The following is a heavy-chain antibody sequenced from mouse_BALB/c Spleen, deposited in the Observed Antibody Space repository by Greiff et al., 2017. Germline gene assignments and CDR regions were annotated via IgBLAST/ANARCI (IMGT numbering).Heavy chain of an antibody. D-gene: IGHD2-1*01. Sequence: QVQLKQSGAELVRPGTSVKVSCKASGYAFTNYLIEWVKQRPGQGLEWIGVINPGSGGTNYNEKFKGKATLTADKSSSTAYMQLSSLTSDDSAVYFCARYDGNYRFAYWGQGTLVTVSA. CDR2: INPGSGGT. CDR3: ARYDGNYRFAY. CDR1: GYAFTNYL. V-gene: IGHV1-54*01. J-gene: IGHJ3*01.